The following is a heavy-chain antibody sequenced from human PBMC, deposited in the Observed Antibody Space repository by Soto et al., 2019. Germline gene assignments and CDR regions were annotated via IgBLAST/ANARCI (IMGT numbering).Heavy chain of an antibody. CDR3: ARWNSITMVRGVLNWFDP. CDR1: GGSISSYY. D-gene: IGHD3-10*01. J-gene: IGHJ5*02. V-gene: IGHV4-59*01. CDR2: IYYSGST. Sequence: QVQLQESGPGLVKPSETLSLTCTVSGGSISSYYWSWIRQPPGKGLEWIGYIYYSGSTNYNPSLKSRVTISVDTSKNQFSLKLSPVTAADTAVYYCARWNSITMVRGVLNWFDPWGQGTLVTVSS.